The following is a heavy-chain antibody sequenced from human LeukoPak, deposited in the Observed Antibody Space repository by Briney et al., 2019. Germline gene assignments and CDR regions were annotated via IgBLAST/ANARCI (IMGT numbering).Heavy chain of an antibody. CDR1: GDSFSSNSAA. CDR3: ATGRIVGATNDAFDI. CDR2: TYYRSKWYN. Sequence: SQTLSLTCAISGDSFSSNSAAWNWIRQSPWRGLEWLGRTYYRSKWYNDYAVSVKSRITIIPDTSKNQFSLQLNSVTPEDKAVYYYATGRIVGATNDAFDIWGQGTMVTVSS. V-gene: IGHV6-1*01. J-gene: IGHJ3*02. D-gene: IGHD1-26*01.